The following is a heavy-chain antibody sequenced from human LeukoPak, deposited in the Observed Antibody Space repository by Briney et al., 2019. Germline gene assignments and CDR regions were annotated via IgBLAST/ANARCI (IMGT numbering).Heavy chain of an antibody. Sequence: ASVKVSCKASGYTFTGYYMHWVRQAPGQGLEWMGWINPNSGGTNYAQKFQGRVTMTRDTSISTAYMELSRLRSDDTAVYYCARETTVTSTDAFDIWGQGTMVTVSS. CDR3: ARETTVTSTDAFDI. V-gene: IGHV1-2*02. CDR1: GYTFTGYY. J-gene: IGHJ3*02. CDR2: INPNSGGT. D-gene: IGHD4-11*01.